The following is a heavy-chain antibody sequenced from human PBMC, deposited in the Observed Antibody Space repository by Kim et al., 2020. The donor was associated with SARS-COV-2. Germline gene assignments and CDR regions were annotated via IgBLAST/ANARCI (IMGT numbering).Heavy chain of an antibody. CDR3: ARKLEPAGFWWFDP. V-gene: IGHV5-51*01. Sequence: SPSFQGQVTISADKSISTAYLQWSSLKASDTAMYYCARKLEPAGFWWFDPWGQGTLVTVSS. J-gene: IGHJ5*02. D-gene: IGHD1-1*01.